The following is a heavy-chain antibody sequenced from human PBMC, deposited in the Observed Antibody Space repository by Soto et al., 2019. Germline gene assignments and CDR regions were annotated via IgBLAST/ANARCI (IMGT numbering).Heavy chain of an antibody. CDR1: GGSIGNSY. CDR2: IYYSGSS. Sequence: QVQLQESGPGLVKPSETLSLTCTVSGGSIGNSYWSWIRQSPGKGLEWIGYIYYSGSSNYNPSLKGRDSISVDTSKNQFSLKLSSVTAADTAVYYCARHSSSWPIFDYWGQGTLVIVSS. D-gene: IGHD6-13*01. V-gene: IGHV4-59*08. CDR3: ARHSSSWPIFDY. J-gene: IGHJ4*02.